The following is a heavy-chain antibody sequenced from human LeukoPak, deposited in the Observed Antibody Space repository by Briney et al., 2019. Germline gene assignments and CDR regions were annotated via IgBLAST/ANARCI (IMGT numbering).Heavy chain of an antibody. J-gene: IGHJ6*02. V-gene: IGHV3-66*01. CDR2: IYSGGST. D-gene: IGHD5-18*01. CDR3: ARDRGTALYYYYYYGMDV. CDR1: GFTVSSNY. Sequence: GGSLRLSCAASGFTVSSNYMSWVRQAPGKGLEWVSVIYSGGSTYYADSVKGRFTISRDNSKNTLYLQMNSLRAEDTAVYYCARDRGTALYYYYYYGMDVWGQGTTVTVSS.